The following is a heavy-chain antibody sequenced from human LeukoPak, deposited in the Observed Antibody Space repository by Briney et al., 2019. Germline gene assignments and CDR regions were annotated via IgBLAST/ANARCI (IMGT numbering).Heavy chain of an antibody. CDR2: IYHSGST. CDR1: GGSFSGYY. CDR3: ARAPRNSSSSNYMRRFDY. D-gene: IGHD3-22*01. J-gene: IGHJ4*02. V-gene: IGHV4-34*01. Sequence: SETLSLTCAVYGGSFSGYYWVWIRQPPGQGLEWTGGIYHSGSTYYNPSLKSRVTMSVDTSKNQFSLKLSSVTAADTAVYYCARAPRNSSSSNYMRRFDYWGQGTLVTVSS.